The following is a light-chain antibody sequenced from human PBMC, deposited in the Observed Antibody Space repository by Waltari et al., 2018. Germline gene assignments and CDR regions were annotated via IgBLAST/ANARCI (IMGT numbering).Light chain of an antibody. V-gene: IGKV3-15*01. Sequence: ETVMTQSPPTLSVSPGERATPPCRASQSVSSDFAWYQQKPGQAPRLLIYGASTRATGIPGRFSGSGSGTEFTLTISSLQSEDFAVYYCQQYNNWPLTFGGGTKVEI. CDR3: QQYNNWPLT. CDR2: GAS. CDR1: QSVSSD. J-gene: IGKJ4*01.